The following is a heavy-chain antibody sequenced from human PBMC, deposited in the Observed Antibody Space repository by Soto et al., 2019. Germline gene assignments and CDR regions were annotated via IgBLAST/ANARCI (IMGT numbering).Heavy chain of an antibody. CDR2: IYYSGST. Sequence: QVQLQQSGPGLVKPSQTLSLTCTVSGGSASSGAYYWTWIRQHPGKGLEWIGHIYYSGSTYYNPSLKSRVAISSDTSKNQFSLKLSSVTAADTAVYYCARGVAPYYYDSSGYYYDSWGQGTLVTVSS. CDR1: GGSASSGAYY. V-gene: IGHV4-31*03. D-gene: IGHD3-22*01. J-gene: IGHJ4*02. CDR3: ARGVAPYYYDSSGYYYDS.